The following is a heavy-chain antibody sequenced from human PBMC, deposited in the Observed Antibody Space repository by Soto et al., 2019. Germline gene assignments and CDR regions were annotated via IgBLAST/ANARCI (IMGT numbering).Heavy chain of an antibody. CDR3: ARDHSSSAIYYYYYYGMDV. CDR2: INAGNGNT. Sequence: AASVKVSCKASGYTFTSYAMHWVRQAPGQRLKWMGWINAGNGNTKYSQKLQGRVTITRDTSASTAYMELSSLRSEDTAVYYCARDHSSSAIYYYYYYGMDVWGQGTTVTVSS. J-gene: IGHJ6*02. V-gene: IGHV1-3*01. D-gene: IGHD6-6*01. CDR1: GYTFTSYA.